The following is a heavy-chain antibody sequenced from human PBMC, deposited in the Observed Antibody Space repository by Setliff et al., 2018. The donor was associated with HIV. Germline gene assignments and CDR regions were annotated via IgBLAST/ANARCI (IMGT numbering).Heavy chain of an antibody. V-gene: IGHV4-39*01. CDR2: VYYTGST. CDR3: ARPRYTYGTPPAFDI. J-gene: IGHJ3*02. CDR1: GGSIDSSDYY. D-gene: IGHD5-18*01. Sequence: SETLSLTCSVSGGSIDSSDYYWGWIRQPPGKGLEWIGTVYYTGSTFYNPSLESRVTISVDTSKNQFSLKLRSVTATDTTVYYCARPRYTYGTPPAFDIWGRGTVVTVSS.